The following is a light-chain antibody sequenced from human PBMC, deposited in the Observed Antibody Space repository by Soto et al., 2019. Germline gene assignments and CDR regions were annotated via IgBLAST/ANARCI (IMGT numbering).Light chain of an antibody. V-gene: IGKV1-39*01. CDR1: QSISSY. CDR3: QHSYSTPIT. J-gene: IGKJ5*01. CDR2: AAS. Sequence: DIQMTQSPSSLSASVGDRVTITCRASQSISSYLNWYQQKPGKAPKLLIYAASSLQSGVPSRFSGSGSETDFTLTISSRQPQDFATYYCQHSYSTPITFGHGTRLEIK.